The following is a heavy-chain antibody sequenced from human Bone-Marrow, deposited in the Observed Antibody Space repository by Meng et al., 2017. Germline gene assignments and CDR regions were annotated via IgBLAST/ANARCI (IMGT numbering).Heavy chain of an antibody. CDR1: GGTFSSYA. CDR3: ARDGGDYSYYFNY. V-gene: IGHV1-69*06. CDR2: IIPIFGTA. D-gene: IGHD4-17*01. Sequence: VQLVELGDEVKKPGSSVEGSGKASGGTFSSYAISWVRQAPGQGLEWMGGIIPIFGTANYAQKFQGRVTMTTDTSTSTAYMELRSLRSDDTAVYYCARDGGDYSYYFNYWGQGTLVTVSS. J-gene: IGHJ4*02.